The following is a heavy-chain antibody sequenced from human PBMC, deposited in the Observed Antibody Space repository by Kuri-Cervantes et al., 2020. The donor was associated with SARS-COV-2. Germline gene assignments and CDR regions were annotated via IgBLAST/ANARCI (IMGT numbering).Heavy chain of an antibody. J-gene: IGHJ4*02. V-gene: IGHV3-30*02. Sequence: GGCLRLSCAASGFTFSSYGMHWVRQAPGKGLEWVAFIRYDGSNKYYADSVKGRFTISRDNSKNTLYLQMNSLRAEDTATYYCARDLRMGKSLDYWGQGTLVTVSS. CDR3: ARDLRMGKSLDY. CDR1: GFTFSSYG. D-gene: IGHD7-27*01. CDR2: IRYDGSNK.